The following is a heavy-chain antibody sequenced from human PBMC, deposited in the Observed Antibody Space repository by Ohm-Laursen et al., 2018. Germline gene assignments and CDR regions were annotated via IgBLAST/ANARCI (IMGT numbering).Heavy chain of an antibody. V-gene: IGHV3-48*01. D-gene: IGHD4-17*01. CDR1: GFMFSSRR. J-gene: IGHJ4*02. CDR3: ARGAPFYGGFDY. CDR2: IDASGGTI. Sequence: SLRLSCAAAGFMFSSRRMNWVRQSPGKGLEWLSYIDASGGTIYYADSVKGRLTISRDNAKNSLYLQMSGLRGEDTAVYYCARGAPFYGGFDYWGQGTLVTVSS.